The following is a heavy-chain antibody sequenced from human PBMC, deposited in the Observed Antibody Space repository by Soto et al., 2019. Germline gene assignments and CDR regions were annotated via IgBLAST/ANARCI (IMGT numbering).Heavy chain of an antibody. CDR1: GDTFSLYT. CDR3: ATSYGSGYRAFDY. V-gene: IGHV1-69*02. CDR2: VNPILSMS. Sequence: QVQLVQSGAELKKPGSSVKVYCKASGDTFSLYTINWVRQAPGLGLEWMGRVNPILSMSNYAQKFQGRVTMTADKSTSTAYMELRSLRSEDTAIYYCATSYGSGYRAFDYWGQGALVTVSS. J-gene: IGHJ4*02. D-gene: IGHD3-10*01.